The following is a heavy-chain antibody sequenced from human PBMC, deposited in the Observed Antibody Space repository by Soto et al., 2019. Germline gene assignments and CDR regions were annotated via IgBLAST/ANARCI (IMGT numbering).Heavy chain of an antibody. CDR1: GFTFSSYA. CDR2: ISGSGGST. V-gene: IGHV3-23*01. J-gene: IGHJ6*02. Sequence: GGSLRLSCAASGFTFSSYAMSWVRQAPGKGLEWVSAISGSGGSTYYADSVKGRFTISRDNSKNTRYLQMNSLRAEDTAVYYCAKDMGIAAAGTYYYYGMDVWGQGTTVTVSS. D-gene: IGHD6-13*01. CDR3: AKDMGIAAAGTYYYYGMDV.